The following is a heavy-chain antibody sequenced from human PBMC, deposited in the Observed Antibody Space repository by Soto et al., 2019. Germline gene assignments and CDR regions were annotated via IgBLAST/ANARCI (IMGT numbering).Heavy chain of an antibody. CDR1: GFTFSDHG. V-gene: IGHV3-33*01. CDR3: ARGGYCGGDTCSPNDY. Sequence: QVQLVESGGGVVKPGRSLRLSCAASGFTFSDHGMHWVRQAPGKGLEWVAVIWYDGRNKYYADSVEGRFTISRDTSKNPLYLQMNILRAEDTAVYYCARGGYCGGDTCSPNDYWGQGTLVTVSS. D-gene: IGHD2-15*01. J-gene: IGHJ4*02. CDR2: IWYDGRNK.